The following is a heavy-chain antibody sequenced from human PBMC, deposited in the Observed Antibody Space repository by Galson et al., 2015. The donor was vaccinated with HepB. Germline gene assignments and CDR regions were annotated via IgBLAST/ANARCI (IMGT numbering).Heavy chain of an antibody. J-gene: IGHJ6*02. CDR3: AKDAKTVAAKRYYHYGRDV. CDR1: GFTFSSYG. D-gene: IGHD2-15*01. CDR2: ISYDDSNK. V-gene: IGHV3-30*18. Sequence: SLRLSCAASGFTFSSYGMHWVRQAPGKGLEWVADISYDDSNKYYADSVKGRFTISRDNSKNTLYLQMNSLRAEDTAVYYCAKDAKTVAAKRYYHYGRDVWGQGTTVIVSS.